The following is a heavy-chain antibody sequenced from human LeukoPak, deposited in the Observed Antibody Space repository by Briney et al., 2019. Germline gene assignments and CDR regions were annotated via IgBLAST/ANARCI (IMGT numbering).Heavy chain of an antibody. J-gene: IGHJ5*02. CDR1: GGTFSSYA. CDR3: ARESSGSYYKGLSWFDP. V-gene: IGHV1-69*13. D-gene: IGHD3-10*01. CDR2: IIPIFGTA. Sequence: SVKVSCKASGGTFSSYAISWVRQAPGQGLEWMGGIIPIFGTANYAQKFQGRVTITADESTSTAYMELSSLRSEDTAVYYCARESSGSYYKGLSWFDPWGQGTLVTVSS.